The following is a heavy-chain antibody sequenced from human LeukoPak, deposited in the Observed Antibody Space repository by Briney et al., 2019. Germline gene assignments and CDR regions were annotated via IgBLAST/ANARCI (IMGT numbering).Heavy chain of an antibody. D-gene: IGHD5-24*01. CDR1: GFTFSSYS. Sequence: PGGSLRLSCAASGFTFSSYSMNWVRQAPGKGLEWVSYISSSGSTIYYADSVKGRFTISRDNAKNSLYLQMNSLRAEDTAVYYCARGDKMTTWRRTYNCFDPWGQGTLVTVSS. J-gene: IGHJ5*02. CDR2: ISSSGSTI. V-gene: IGHV3-48*04. CDR3: ARGDKMTTWRRTYNCFDP.